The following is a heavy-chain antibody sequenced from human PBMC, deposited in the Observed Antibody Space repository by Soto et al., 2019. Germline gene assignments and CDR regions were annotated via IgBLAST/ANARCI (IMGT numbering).Heavy chain of an antibody. J-gene: IGHJ6*02. CDR1: GFTFSYYY. CDR3: ARSGDXSGGSCYRGHYYYGMDV. V-gene: IGHV3-11*01. Sequence: PGGSLRLSCVASGFTFSYYYMSWIRQAPGKGLEWVSYISSSGSTIYYADSVKGRFTISRDNAKNSLYLQMNSLRAEDTAVYYCARSGDXSGGSCYRGHYYYGMDVWGQGTTVTVSS. CDR2: ISSSGSTI. D-gene: IGHD2-15*01.